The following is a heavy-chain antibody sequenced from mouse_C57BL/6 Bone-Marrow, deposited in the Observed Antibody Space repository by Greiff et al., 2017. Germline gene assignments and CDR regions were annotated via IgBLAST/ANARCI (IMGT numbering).Heavy chain of an antibody. V-gene: IGHV1-5*01. D-gene: IGHD2-5*01. Sequence: EVQLQQSGTVLARPGASVQMSCKTSGYTFTSYWMHWVKQRPGQGLEWIGAIYPGNSDTSYNQKFKGKAKLTAVTSASTAYMELSSLTNEDSAVYYCTSYSNYRYFDYFDYWGQGTTLPVSS. J-gene: IGHJ2*01. CDR3: TSYSNYRYFDYFDY. CDR1: GYTFTSYW. CDR2: IYPGNSDT.